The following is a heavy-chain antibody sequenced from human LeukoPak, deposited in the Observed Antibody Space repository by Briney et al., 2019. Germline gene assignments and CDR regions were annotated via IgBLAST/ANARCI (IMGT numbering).Heavy chain of an antibody. CDR2: ISGGGDST. V-gene: IGHV3-23*01. D-gene: IGHD2-2*01. CDR1: RFTFSNYD. CDR3: AKLGCTGTFCYANY. Sequence: PGGSLRLSCAASRFTFSNYDMNWVRQTPGKGLEWVSVISGGGDSTDYADSMKGRFTISRDNSKNTLYLQMNSLRAEDTALYYCAKLGCTGTFCYANYWGQGTLVTVSS. J-gene: IGHJ4*02.